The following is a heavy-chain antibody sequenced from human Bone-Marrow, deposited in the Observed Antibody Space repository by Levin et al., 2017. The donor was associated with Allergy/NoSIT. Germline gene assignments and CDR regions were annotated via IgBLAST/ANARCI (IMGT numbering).Heavy chain of an antibody. J-gene: IGHJ4*02. V-gene: IGHV3-30-3*01. D-gene: IGHD4-11*01. Sequence: GESLKISCAASGFTFSGYALHWVRQAPGKGLEWVAVISFDGSNKYYADSVKGRFTISRDNSKNTLYLQMNSLRAEDTAVYFCARGPHFYSNYCFDYWGQGTLVTVSS. CDR2: ISFDGSNK. CDR1: GFTFSGYA. CDR3: ARGPHFYSNYCFDY.